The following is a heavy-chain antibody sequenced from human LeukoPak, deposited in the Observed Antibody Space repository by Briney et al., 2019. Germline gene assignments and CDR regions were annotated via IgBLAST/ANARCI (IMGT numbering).Heavy chain of an antibody. CDR1: GGSISSNNW. J-gene: IGHJ4*02. CDR2: IYHRGSP. Sequence: SGTLSLTCAVSGGSISSNNWWGWVRQPPGKGLEWIGEIYHRGSPNYNPSLKSRVTISVDKSRNHFSLNLSSVTAADTAVYYCARVNINNWHSCDYWGQGTLVTVSS. CDR3: ARVNINNWHSCDY. V-gene: IGHV4-4*02. D-gene: IGHD1-1*01.